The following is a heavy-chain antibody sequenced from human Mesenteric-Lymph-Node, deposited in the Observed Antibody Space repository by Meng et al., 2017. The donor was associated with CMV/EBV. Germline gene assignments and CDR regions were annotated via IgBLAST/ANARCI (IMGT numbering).Heavy chain of an antibody. D-gene: IGHD3-3*01. CDR2: INPNSGGT. CDR3: ARGGGTIFGVTYYYYYGMDV. Sequence: ASVKVSCKASGYTFTGYHMHWVRQAPGQGLEWMGWINPNSGGTNYAQKFQGRVTMTRDTSISTAYMELSSLRSEDTAVYYCARGGGTIFGVTYYYYYGMDVWGQGTTVTVSS. CDR1: GYTFTGYH. J-gene: IGHJ6*02. V-gene: IGHV1-2*02.